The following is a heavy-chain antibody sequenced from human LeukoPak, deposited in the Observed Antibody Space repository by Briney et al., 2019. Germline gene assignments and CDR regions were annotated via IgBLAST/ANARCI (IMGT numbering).Heavy chain of an antibody. CDR2: INTNTGNP. Sequence: ASVKVSCKASGYTFTSYAMNWVRQAPGQGLEWMGWINTNTGNPTYAQGFTGRFVFSLDTSVSTAYLQISSLKAEGTAVYYCARGKAMQQQLVHHYWGQGTLVTVSS. J-gene: IGHJ4*02. V-gene: IGHV7-4-1*02. CDR1: GYTFTSYA. D-gene: IGHD6-13*01. CDR3: ARGKAMQQQLVHHY.